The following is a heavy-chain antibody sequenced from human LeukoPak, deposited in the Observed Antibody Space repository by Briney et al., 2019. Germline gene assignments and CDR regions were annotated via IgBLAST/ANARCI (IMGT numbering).Heavy chain of an antibody. V-gene: IGHV3-23*01. J-gene: IGHJ5*02. CDR1: GLTFSSYA. CDR2: ISGSGGST. Sequence: GGSLRLSCAASGLTFSSYAMSWVRQAPGKGLEWVSAISGSGGSTYYADSVKGRFTISRDNSKNTLYLQMNSLRAEDTAVYYCAKGPYSSSGNWFDPWGQGTLVTVSS. CDR3: AKGPYSSSGNWFDP. D-gene: IGHD6-6*01.